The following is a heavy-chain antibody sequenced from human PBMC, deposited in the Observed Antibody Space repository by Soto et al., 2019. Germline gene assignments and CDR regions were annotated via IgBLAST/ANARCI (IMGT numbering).Heavy chain of an antibody. Sequence: ETLSLTCTVYGVSFSGYYWSGIRQPPGKGLEWIGEINHSGSTNYSPSLKSRVTISVDTSKNQFSLKLSSVTAADTAVYYCARVRSKGPYSRSSEFDYWGQGTPVTVSS. D-gene: IGHD6-6*01. CDR3: ARVRSKGPYSRSSEFDY. J-gene: IGHJ4*02. CDR1: GVSFSGYY. CDR2: INHSGST. V-gene: IGHV4-34*01.